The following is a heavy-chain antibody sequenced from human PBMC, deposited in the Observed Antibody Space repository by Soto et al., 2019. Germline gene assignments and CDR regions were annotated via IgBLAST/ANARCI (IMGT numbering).Heavy chain of an antibody. CDR2: INHSGST. V-gene: IGHV4-34*01. CDR1: GGSFRGYY. J-gene: IGHJ5*02. Sequence: SETLSLTCAVYGGSFRGYYWSWIRQPPGKGLEWIGEINHSGSTNYNPSLKSRVTISVDTSKNQFSLKLSSVTAADTAVYYCARGPSFPVFGWFDPWGQGTLVTVSS. D-gene: IGHD3-3*01. CDR3: ARGPSFPVFGWFDP.